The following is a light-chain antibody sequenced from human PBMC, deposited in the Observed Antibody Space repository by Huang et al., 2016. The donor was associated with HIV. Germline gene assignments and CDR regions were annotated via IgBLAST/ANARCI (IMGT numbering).Light chain of an antibody. CDR1: QSVSSNS. CDR2: GAS. V-gene: IGKV3-20*01. Sequence: EIVLTQSPGTLSLSPGERATLSCRASQSVSSNSLAWYQQKPGQTPRLLIYGASSRANGIPDRFSGSGSGTDFSLSINRLEPEDFAVYFCQQYDSSPGTFGQGTNLEIK. J-gene: IGKJ2*01. CDR3: QQYDSSPGT.